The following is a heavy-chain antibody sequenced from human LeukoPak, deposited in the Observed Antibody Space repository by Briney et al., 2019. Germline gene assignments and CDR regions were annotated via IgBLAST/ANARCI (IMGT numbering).Heavy chain of an antibody. CDR2: IYHSGNT. CDR3: ARGPIRRYYYDSSGYFAIDY. J-gene: IGHJ4*02. D-gene: IGHD3-22*01. Sequence: SETLSLTCTVSGYSISSGSYWGWIRQPPGKGLEWIGTIYHSGNTNYNPSLKSRVTISVDTSKNQFSLKLSSVTAADTAVYYCARGPIRRYYYDSSGYFAIDYWGQGTLVTVSS. CDR1: GYSISSGSY. V-gene: IGHV4-38-2*02.